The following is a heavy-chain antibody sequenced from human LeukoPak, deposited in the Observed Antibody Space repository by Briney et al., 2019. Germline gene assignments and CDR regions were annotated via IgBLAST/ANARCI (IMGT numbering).Heavy chain of an antibody. V-gene: IGHV3-23*01. Sequence: GSLRLSFATSGFTFSTSAMTWVRQAPGKGLEWVSGISGSGATDYADSVKGRFTISKDNSKNTLYLQINSLRAEDTAVYYCAKDLNWGGRWGQGTLVTVSS. CDR1: GFTFSTSA. J-gene: IGHJ4*02. CDR2: ISGSGAT. D-gene: IGHD7-27*01. CDR3: AKDLNWGGR.